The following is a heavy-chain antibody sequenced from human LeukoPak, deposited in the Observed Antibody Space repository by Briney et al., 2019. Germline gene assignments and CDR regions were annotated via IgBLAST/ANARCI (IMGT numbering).Heavy chain of an antibody. CDR2: INPNSGGT. CDR1: GYTFTGYY. Sequence: ASVKVSCKASGYTFTGYYMHWVRQAPGQGLEWMGWINPNSGGTNYAQKFQGRVTMTRNTSISTAYMELSSLRSEDTAVYYCARGETATNVLRYFDWLHYPRLSDAFDIWGQGTMVTVSS. CDR3: ARGETATNVLRYFDWLHYPRLSDAFDI. D-gene: IGHD3-9*01. J-gene: IGHJ3*02. V-gene: IGHV1-2*02.